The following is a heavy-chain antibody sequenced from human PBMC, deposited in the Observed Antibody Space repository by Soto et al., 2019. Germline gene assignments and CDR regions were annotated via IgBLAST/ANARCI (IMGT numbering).Heavy chain of an antibody. D-gene: IGHD3-22*01. J-gene: IGHJ4*02. V-gene: IGHV1-2*04. CDR2: INPNSGGT. Sequence: ASVKVSCKASGYTFTGYYMHWVRQAPGQGLEWMGWINPNSGGTNYAQKLQGWVTMTRDTSISTAYMELSRLRSDDTAVYYCARGLYDSSGYYYFDYWGQGTLVTVSS. CDR3: ARGLYDSSGYYYFDY. CDR1: GYTFTGYY.